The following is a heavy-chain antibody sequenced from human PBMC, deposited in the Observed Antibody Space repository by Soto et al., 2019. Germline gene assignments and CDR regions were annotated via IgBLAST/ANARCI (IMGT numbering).Heavy chain of an antibody. V-gene: IGHV3-23*01. Sequence: PGGSLRLSCAASGFTFSAYAMSWVRQAPGKGLEWVSSITTTTFYAESVKGRFTISRDDSRNTLYLQLNSLRAEDTAVYYCATDLGLSYTDYGFHYFDSWGQGTLVTVS. CDR2: ITTTT. CDR1: GFTFSAYA. D-gene: IGHD4-17*01. CDR3: ATDLGLSYTDYGFHYFDS. J-gene: IGHJ4*02.